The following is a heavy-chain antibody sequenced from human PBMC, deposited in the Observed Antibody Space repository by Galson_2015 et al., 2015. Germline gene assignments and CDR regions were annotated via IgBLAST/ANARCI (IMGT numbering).Heavy chain of an antibody. D-gene: IGHD1-26*01. Sequence: SETLSLTCSVSGDSFSSYSWSWIRQPPGKGLEWIGYISYSGTINYNPSLKSRVTISLITSSNQFSLRLTSVTAADTAVYYCARYIVGPTNWFDPWGQGTLVTVSS. CDR3: ARYIVGPTNWFDP. V-gene: IGHV4-59*01. CDR2: ISYSGTI. J-gene: IGHJ5*02. CDR1: GDSFSSYS.